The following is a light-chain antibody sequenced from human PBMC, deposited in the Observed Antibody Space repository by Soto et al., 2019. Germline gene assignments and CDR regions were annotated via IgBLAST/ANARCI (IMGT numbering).Light chain of an antibody. CDR1: QSVTRRS. J-gene: IGKJ1*01. V-gene: IGKV3-20*01. CDR3: RHYGSSPGT. CDR2: GAA. Sequence: ETELDQKPGALRLVAGERASRCWRASQSVTRRSLAWFQQKPGQAPRRLILGAAIRDTGIPDRFSCSGSGTDFTHASSILVSADLAVRYCRHYGSSPGTFRRGTKVDIK.